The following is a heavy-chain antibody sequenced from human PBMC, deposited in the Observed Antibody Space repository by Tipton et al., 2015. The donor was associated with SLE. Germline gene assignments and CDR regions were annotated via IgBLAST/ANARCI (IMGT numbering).Heavy chain of an antibody. D-gene: IGHD3-16*01. J-gene: IGHJ4*02. CDR2: IYHSGNT. Sequence: TLSLTCTVSGGSISNYSWSWIRQPPGKGLEWIGSIYHSGNTYSNPSLKSRGTISVDTSKNQFSLKLSSVTVADTAVYYCATQGYYDSSFDYWGQGTLVTVSS. CDR3: ATQGYYDSSFDY. V-gene: IGHV4-59*08. CDR1: GGSISNYS.